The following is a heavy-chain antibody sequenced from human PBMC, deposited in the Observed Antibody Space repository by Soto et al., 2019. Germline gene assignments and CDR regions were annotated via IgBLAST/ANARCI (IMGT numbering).Heavy chain of an antibody. J-gene: IGHJ6*02. CDR2: IDPSDSYT. Sequence: PGESLKISCKGSGYSFTSYWISWVRQMPGKGLEWMGRIDPSDSYTNYSPSFQGHVTISADKSISTAYLQWSSLKASDTAMYYCARHSGDSSSSRYYYGMDVWGQGTTVTVSS. CDR1: GYSFTSYW. V-gene: IGHV5-10-1*01. CDR3: ARHSGDSSSSRYYYGMDV. D-gene: IGHD6-6*01.